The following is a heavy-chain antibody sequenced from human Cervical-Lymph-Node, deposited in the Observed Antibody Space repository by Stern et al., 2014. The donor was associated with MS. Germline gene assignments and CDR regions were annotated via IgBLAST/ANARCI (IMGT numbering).Heavy chain of an antibody. J-gene: IGHJ4*02. Sequence: VQLVESGAELKKPGASVKVSCKASGYTFTSYGISWVRQAPGQGLERMTCISAYNGNTNYAQKFQGRVTITTDHSTSTAYRLLRSLRSDDTAVYYCARWAYSSPAGFDYWGQGTLVTVSS. D-gene: IGHD6-19*01. CDR1: GYTFTSYG. CDR3: ARWAYSSPAGFDY. CDR2: ISAYNGNT. V-gene: IGHV1-18*01.